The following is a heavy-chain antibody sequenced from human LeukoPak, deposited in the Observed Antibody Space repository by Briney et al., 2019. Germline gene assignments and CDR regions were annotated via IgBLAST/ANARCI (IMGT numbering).Heavy chain of an antibody. D-gene: IGHD6-13*01. V-gene: IGHV3-23*01. CDR1: GFTFSSYA. CDR2: ISGSGGST. J-gene: IGHJ4*02. Sequence: GGSLRLSCAASGFTFSSYAMSWVRQAPGKGLEWVSAISGSGGSTYYADSVKGRFTISRDNSKNTLYLQMNSLGAEDTAVYYCARDSSSWSNHFDYWGQGTLVTVSS. CDR3: ARDSSSWSNHFDY.